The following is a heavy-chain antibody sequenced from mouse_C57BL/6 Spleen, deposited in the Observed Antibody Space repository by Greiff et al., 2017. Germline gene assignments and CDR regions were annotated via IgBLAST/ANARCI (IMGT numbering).Heavy chain of an antibody. Sequence: QVQLQQPGAELVKPGASVKLSCKASGYTFTSYWMHWVKQRPGQGLEWIGMIHPNSGSTNYNEKFKSKATLTVDKSSSTAYMQLSSLTSEDSAVYYCARSGITTVENYFDYWGQGTTLTVSS. D-gene: IGHD1-1*01. J-gene: IGHJ2*01. CDR1: GYTFTSYW. CDR2: IHPNSGST. CDR3: ARSGITTVENYFDY. V-gene: IGHV1-64*01.